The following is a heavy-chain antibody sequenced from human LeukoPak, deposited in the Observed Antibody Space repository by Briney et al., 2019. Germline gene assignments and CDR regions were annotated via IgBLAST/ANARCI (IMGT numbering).Heavy chain of an antibody. CDR2: INPSGGST. J-gene: IGHJ5*02. CDR1: GYTCTGYY. CDR3: ARALPHRRLMDTTMEQHWFDP. Sequence: ASVKVSCKASGYTCTGYYIHWVRQAPGQGLEWMGLINPSGGSTRYAQKFQGRVTMTRDMSTSTVYMELSSLRSEDTAVYYCARALPHRRLMDTTMEQHWFDPWGQGTLVTVSS. D-gene: IGHD5-18*01. V-gene: IGHV1-46*01.